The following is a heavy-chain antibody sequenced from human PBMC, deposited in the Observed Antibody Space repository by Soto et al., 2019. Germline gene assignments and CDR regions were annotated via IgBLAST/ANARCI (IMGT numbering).Heavy chain of an antibody. CDR2: ISAYNGNT. J-gene: IGHJ4*02. Sequence: QVQLVQSGAEVKKPGASVKVSCKASGYTFTSYGISWVRQAPGQGLEWMGWISAYNGNTNYAQKLQGRVTMTTATSTSTAYMQLRSLRSDDTAVYYCARGSAIAVAGTPGGYWGQGTLVTVSS. CDR1: GYTFTSYG. D-gene: IGHD6-19*01. CDR3: ARGSAIAVAGTPGGY. V-gene: IGHV1-18*01.